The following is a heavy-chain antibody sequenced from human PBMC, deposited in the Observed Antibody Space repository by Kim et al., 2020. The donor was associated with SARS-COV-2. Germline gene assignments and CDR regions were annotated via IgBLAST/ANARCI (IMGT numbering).Heavy chain of an antibody. CDR3: ARLPHSASWGPFDY. J-gene: IGHJ4*02. D-gene: IGHD3-16*01. V-gene: IGHV5-51*01. CDR2: IYPADSDT. CDR1: GYSFTTYW. Sequence: GESLKISCKGFGYSFTTYWIGWVRHMPGKGLECLGIIYPADSDTRYSPSFQGQVTISVDKSISTAYLQWTNLKASDSAMYYCARLPHSASWGPFDYWGQGIPVTVSS.